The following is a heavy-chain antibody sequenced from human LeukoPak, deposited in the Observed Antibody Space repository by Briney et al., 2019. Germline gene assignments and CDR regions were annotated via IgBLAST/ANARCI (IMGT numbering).Heavy chain of an antibody. CDR2: IWYDGSKT. CDR3: ARLMGSHLDY. CDR1: GFTFSSNG. V-gene: IGHV3-33*01. D-gene: IGHD1-26*01. J-gene: IGHJ4*02. Sequence: PGGSLRLSCAASGFTFSSNGMHWVRQAPGKGLEWVALIWYDGSKTYYADSVKDRFTISRDNSKNTLSLQMNSLRAEDTAIYYCARLMGSHLDYWGQGTLVTVSS.